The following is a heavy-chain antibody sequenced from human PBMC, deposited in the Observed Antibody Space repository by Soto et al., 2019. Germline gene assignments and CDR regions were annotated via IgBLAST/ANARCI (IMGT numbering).Heavy chain of an antibody. D-gene: IGHD6-19*01. Sequence: ASVKVSCKASGYTLTGYYMHWVRQAPGQGLEWMGWINPNSGGTNYAQKFQGWVTMTRDTSISTAYMELSRLRSDDTAVYYCARGYSSGWLYFDYWGQGTLVTVSS. CDR3: ARGYSSGWLYFDY. CDR1: GYTLTGYY. J-gene: IGHJ4*02. V-gene: IGHV1-2*04. CDR2: INPNSGGT.